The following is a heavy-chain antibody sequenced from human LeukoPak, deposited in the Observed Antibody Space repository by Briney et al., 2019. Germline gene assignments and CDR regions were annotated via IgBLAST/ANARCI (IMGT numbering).Heavy chain of an antibody. J-gene: IGHJ4*02. CDR3: ARVAAAGTERVPGEYDY. CDR1: GGSISSSSYY. V-gene: IGHV4-39*07. D-gene: IGHD6-13*01. Sequence: PSGTLSLTCTVSGGSISSSSYYWGWIRQPPGKGLEWIGSIYYSGSTYYNPSLKSRVTISVDTSKNQFSLKLSFVTAADTAVYYCARVAAAGTERVPGEYDYWGQGTLVTVSS. CDR2: IYYSGST.